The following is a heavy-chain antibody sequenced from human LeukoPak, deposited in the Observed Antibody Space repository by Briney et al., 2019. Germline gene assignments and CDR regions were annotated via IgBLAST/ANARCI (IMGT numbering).Heavy chain of an antibody. V-gene: IGHV3-11*04. CDR1: GFTFSDYY. D-gene: IGHD2-15*01. J-gene: IGHJ4*02. CDR2: ISSSGSTI. Sequence: GGSLRLSCAASGFTFSDYYMSWIRQAPGKGLEWVTYISSSGSTIYYADSVKGRFTISRDNAKNSLYLQMNSQRAEDTAVYYCARDPTGYYFDYWGQGTLVTVSS. CDR3: ARDPTGYYFDY.